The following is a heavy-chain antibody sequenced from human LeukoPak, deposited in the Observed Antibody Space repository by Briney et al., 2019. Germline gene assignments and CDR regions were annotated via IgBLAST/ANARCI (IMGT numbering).Heavy chain of an antibody. V-gene: IGHV3-73*01. D-gene: IGHD6-19*01. CDR1: GFTFSGSA. J-gene: IGHJ4*02. CDR3: TRQGSGWYVNY. Sequence: TGGSLRLSCAASGFTFSGSAMHWVRQASGKGLEWVGRIRSKANSYATAYAASVKGRFTISRDDSKNTAYLQMNSLKTEDTAVYYCTRQGSGWYVNYWGQGTLATVSS. CDR2: IRSKANSYAT.